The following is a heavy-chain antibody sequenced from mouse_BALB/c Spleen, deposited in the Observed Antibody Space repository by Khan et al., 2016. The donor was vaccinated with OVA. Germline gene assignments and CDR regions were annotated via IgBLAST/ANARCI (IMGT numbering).Heavy chain of an antibody. CDR1: GYSITSGYA. Sequence: EVQLQESGPGLVKPSQSLSLTCTVTGYSITSGYAWNWIRQFPGNKLEWMGYISYSGSTSSNPSLRSRISIPRDTSKNPFFLQWKSVTTEDTAKYDCARKKDDGYARDYWGQGTSVTVSA. J-gene: IGHJ4*01. CDR2: ISYSGST. V-gene: IGHV3-2*02. CDR3: ARKKDDGYARDY. D-gene: IGHD2-12*01.